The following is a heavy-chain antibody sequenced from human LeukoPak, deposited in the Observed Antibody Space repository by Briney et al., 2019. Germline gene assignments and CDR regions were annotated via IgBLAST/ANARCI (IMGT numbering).Heavy chain of an antibody. V-gene: IGHV3-74*01. CDR3: ARDRWGTAMVDY. CDR1: GFTFSSYW. Sequence: PGGSLRLSCAASGFTFSSYWMHWVRQAPGKGLVWVSRINSDGSSTTYADSVKGRFTISRDNAKNTVYLQMNSLRAEDTAVYYCARDRWGTAMVDYWGQGTLVTVSP. CDR2: INSDGSST. D-gene: IGHD5-18*01. J-gene: IGHJ4*02.